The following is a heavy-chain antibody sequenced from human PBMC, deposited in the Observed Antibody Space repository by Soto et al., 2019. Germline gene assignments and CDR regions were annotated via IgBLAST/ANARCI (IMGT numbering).Heavy chain of an antibody. CDR1: GFTFSSYA. J-gene: IGHJ6*02. Sequence: EVQLLESGGGLVQPGGSLRLSCAASGFTFSSYAMSWVRQAPGKGLEWVSAISGSGGSTYYADSVKGRFTISRDKSENTLYLQMNSLRAENTAVYYCAKDEGPGVLMVLYVMDVRGQGTTVTVSS. V-gene: IGHV3-23*01. D-gene: IGHD2-8*01. CDR3: AKDEGPGVLMVLYVMDV. CDR2: ISGSGGST.